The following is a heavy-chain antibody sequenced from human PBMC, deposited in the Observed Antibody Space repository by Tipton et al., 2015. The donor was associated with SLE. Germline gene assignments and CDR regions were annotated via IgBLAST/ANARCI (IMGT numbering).Heavy chain of an antibody. V-gene: IGHV4-59*12. Sequence: TLSLTCTVSGGSISSYYWSWIRQPPGKGLEWIGYIYYSGSTNYNPSLKSRVTISVDTSKNQFSLKLSSVTAADTAMYYCARGASPNWGSYWYFDLWGKGTTVTVSS. CDR3: ARGASPNWGSYWYFDL. CDR2: IYYSGST. J-gene: IGHJ6*04. D-gene: IGHD7-27*01. CDR1: GGSISSYY.